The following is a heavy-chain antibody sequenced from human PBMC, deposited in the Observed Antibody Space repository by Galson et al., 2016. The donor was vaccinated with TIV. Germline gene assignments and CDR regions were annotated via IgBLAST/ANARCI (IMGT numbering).Heavy chain of an antibody. CDR2: IYPGDSDT. CDR3: ARRGPRYGKFDY. V-gene: IGHV5-51*01. D-gene: IGHD4-17*01. Sequence: QSGAEVKKPGESLKISCKHSGYGFVDYWIVWVRQRPGKGLEWMGIIYPGDSDTRYSPSFQGQVTISADKSINTAFLQWSSLEASDTAMYYCARRGPRYGKFDYWGQGTPVTVSS. J-gene: IGHJ4*02. CDR1: GYGFVDYW.